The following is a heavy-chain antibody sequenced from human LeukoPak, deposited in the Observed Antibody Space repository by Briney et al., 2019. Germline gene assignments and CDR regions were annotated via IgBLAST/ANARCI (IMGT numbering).Heavy chain of an antibody. V-gene: IGHV3-74*01. Sequence: PGGSLRLSCTASGFTFSRYLMHWVRQAPGKGLVWVSRINSDGSSTSYADSVKGRFTISRDNAKNTLYLQMNSLRAEDTAVFYCARSSRYSYAPFDSWGQGTLVTVSS. CDR1: GFTFSRYL. CDR3: ARSSRYSYAPFDS. CDR2: INSDGSST. D-gene: IGHD5-18*01. J-gene: IGHJ4*02.